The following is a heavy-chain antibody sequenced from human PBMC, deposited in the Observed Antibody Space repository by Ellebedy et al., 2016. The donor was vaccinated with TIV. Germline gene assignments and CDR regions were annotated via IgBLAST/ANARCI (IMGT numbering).Heavy chain of an antibody. Sequence: PGGSLRLSCAASGFTFSSYNMNWVRQAPGKGLEWVSSISSRSSYMYYADSVIGRFTISRDNAKNSLYLEMNRLRAEDTAVYYCARDRIPIFGVVSGMDVWGQGTTVTVSS. CDR1: GFTFSSYN. J-gene: IGHJ6*02. V-gene: IGHV3-21*01. D-gene: IGHD3-3*01. CDR2: ISSRSSYM. CDR3: ARDRIPIFGVVSGMDV.